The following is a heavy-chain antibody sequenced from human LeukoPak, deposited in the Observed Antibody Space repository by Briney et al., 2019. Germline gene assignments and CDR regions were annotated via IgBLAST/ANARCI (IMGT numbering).Heavy chain of an antibody. CDR1: GGSISSYY. D-gene: IGHD3-16*01. Sequence: SETLSLTCTVSGGSISSYYWSWIRQPPGKGLEWIGYIYYSGSTSYSPSLRSRVTISVDTSKNQFSLKLSSVTAAGTAVYYCARETSQKGAHYMDVWGKGTTVTISS. CDR3: ARETSQKGAHYMDV. CDR2: IYYSGST. V-gene: IGHV4-59*01. J-gene: IGHJ6*03.